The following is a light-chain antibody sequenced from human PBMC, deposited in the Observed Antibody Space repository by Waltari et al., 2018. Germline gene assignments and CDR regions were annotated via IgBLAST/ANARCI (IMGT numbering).Light chain of an antibody. Sequence: DIQMTQSPSTLSASVGDRVTITCRASRSVNRWLAWYQQKPGKAPELLIYEASSLESGVPSRFSGSGSGKEFTLTISSLQPDDFGTYYCQQYVNYWTFGQGTKVEIK. CDR1: RSVNRW. V-gene: IGKV1-5*03. J-gene: IGKJ1*01. CDR3: QQYVNYWT. CDR2: EAS.